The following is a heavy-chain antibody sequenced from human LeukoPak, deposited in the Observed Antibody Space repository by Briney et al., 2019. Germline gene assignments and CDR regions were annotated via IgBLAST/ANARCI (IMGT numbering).Heavy chain of an antibody. J-gene: IGHJ6*03. CDR1: GFTFSSYA. D-gene: IGHD2-15*01. Sequence: GGSLRLSCAASGFTFSSYAMSWVRQAPGKGLEWVSAISGSGGSTYYADSVKGRFTISRDNSKNTLYLQMNSLRAEDTAVYYCARLYCSGGSCYGYYYMDVWGKGTTVTVSS. CDR2: ISGSGGST. V-gene: IGHV3-23*01. CDR3: ARLYCSGGSCYGYYYMDV.